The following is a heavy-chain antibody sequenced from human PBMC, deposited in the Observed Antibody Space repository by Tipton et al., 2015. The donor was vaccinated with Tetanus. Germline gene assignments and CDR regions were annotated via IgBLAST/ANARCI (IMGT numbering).Heavy chain of an antibody. Sequence: LRLSCTVSGGSISSGGYYWTWIRQHPGKGLEWIGDIYYSGSTYYNPSLKSRVSISVDTSNNQFSVNLNSLTAADTAVYYCARDQARGARGWNYFDFWGQGALVTVAS. D-gene: IGHD1-26*01. CDR1: GGSISSGGYY. J-gene: IGHJ4*02. CDR3: ARDQARGARGWNYFDF. CDR2: IYYSGST. V-gene: IGHV4-31*02.